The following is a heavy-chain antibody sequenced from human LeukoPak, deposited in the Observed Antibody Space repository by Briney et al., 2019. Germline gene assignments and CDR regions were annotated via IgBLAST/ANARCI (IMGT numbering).Heavy chain of an antibody. V-gene: IGHV3-48*01. CDR3: AKGTGASAWLADY. J-gene: IGHJ4*02. CDR1: GFIFNVHS. CDR2: ISGSGSSI. D-gene: IGHD6-19*01. Sequence: GGSLRLSCAASGFIFNVHSINWVRQAPGKGLEWVSYISGSGSSIDYADSVGGRFTIYRDSAKNSVYLQMNNLRAEDTAVYYCAKGTGASAWLADYWGQGTLVTVSS.